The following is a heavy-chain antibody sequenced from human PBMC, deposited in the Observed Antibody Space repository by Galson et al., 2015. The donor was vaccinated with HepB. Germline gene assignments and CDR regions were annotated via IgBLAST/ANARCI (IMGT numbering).Heavy chain of an antibody. J-gene: IGHJ4*02. D-gene: IGHD3-3*01. CDR3: ARVRSPYYDFWSGPGY. CDR1: GFTFSNYV. V-gene: IGHV3-33*01. CDR2: IWYDGRNK. Sequence: SLRLSCAASGFTFSNYVMHWVRQAPGKGPEWVAVIWYDGRNKYYAASVRGRFTISRDNSKNTLYLQMDSLRAEDTAVYYCARVRSPYYDFWSGPGYWGQGTLVTVSS.